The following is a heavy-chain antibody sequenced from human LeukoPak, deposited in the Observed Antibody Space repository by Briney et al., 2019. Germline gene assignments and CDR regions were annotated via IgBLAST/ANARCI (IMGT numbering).Heavy chain of an antibody. Sequence: PGGSLRLSCAASGFTFDDYAMHWVRQAPGKGLEWVSGISWNSGSIGYADSVKGRFTISRDNAKNSLYLQMNSLRAEDTALYYCAKDIGYSYGTFGYWGQGTLVTVSS. D-gene: IGHD5-18*01. CDR2: ISWNSGSI. J-gene: IGHJ4*02. CDR3: AKDIGYSYGTFGY. V-gene: IGHV3-9*01. CDR1: GFTFDDYA.